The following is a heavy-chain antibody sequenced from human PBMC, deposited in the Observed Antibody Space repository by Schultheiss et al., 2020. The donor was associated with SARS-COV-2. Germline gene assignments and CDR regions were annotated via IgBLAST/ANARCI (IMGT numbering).Heavy chain of an antibody. Sequence: SETLSLTCTVSGGSISTYYWGWVRQRPGEGLEWIGYIYYSGSTNYNPSLKSRVTISVDKSKNQFSLRLSSGTAADTAVYYCARGRGALGTGVDVWGQGTTVTVSS. CDR1: GGSISTYY. V-gene: IGHV4-59*01. CDR2: IYYSGST. D-gene: IGHD1-14*01. CDR3: ARGRGALGTGVDV. J-gene: IGHJ6*02.